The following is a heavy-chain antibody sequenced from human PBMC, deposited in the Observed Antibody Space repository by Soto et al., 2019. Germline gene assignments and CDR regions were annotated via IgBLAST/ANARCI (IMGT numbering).Heavy chain of an antibody. V-gene: IGHV2-5*02. CDR3: VHSGSVTYYGGGCDFDY. CDR1: GFSLTNSGVG. J-gene: IGHJ4*02. CDR2: IYWDDEK. D-gene: IGHD2-15*01. Sequence: QITLKESGPTLVKPTQTLTLTCSFSGFSLTNSGVGVGWIRQPPGKALEWLAFIYWDDEKHYRPSLQSSLTVTKDTAKVQVVLTMSYMDRVDTAAYYCVHSGSVTYYGGGCDFDYWGQGTLVIVSS.